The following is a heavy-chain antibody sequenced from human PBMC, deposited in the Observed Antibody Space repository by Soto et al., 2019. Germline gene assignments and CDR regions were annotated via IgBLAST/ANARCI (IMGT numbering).Heavy chain of an antibody. Sequence: QPGGSLRLSCAASGFTFSSYWMHWVRQAPGKGLVWVSRINSDGSSTSYADSVKGRFTISRDNAKNTLYLQMNSLRAEDTAVYYCARPFWSGYYTWWFDPWGQGTLVTVSS. D-gene: IGHD3-3*01. J-gene: IGHJ5*02. CDR2: INSDGSST. V-gene: IGHV3-74*01. CDR1: GFTFSSYW. CDR3: ARPFWSGYYTWWFDP.